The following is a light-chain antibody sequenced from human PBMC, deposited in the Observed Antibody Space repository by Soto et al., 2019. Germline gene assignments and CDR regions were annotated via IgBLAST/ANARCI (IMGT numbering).Light chain of an antibody. J-gene: IGLJ1*01. Sequence: QSVLTQPRSGSGSPGQSVTISCTVTSSDVGGYNYVSWYQQHPGKAPKLMIYDVSKRPSGVPDRFSGSKSGNTASLTISGLQAEDEADYYCCSYAGSYTPLYVFGTGTKVTVL. CDR3: CSYAGSYTPLYV. CDR2: DVS. CDR1: SSDVGGYNY. V-gene: IGLV2-11*01.